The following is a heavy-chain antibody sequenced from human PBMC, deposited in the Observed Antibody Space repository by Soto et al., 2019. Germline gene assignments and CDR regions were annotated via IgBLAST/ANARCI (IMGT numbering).Heavy chain of an antibody. CDR3: AHQPPGSSWRTNWFDP. Sequence: QITLKESGPTLVKPTQTLTLTCTFSGFSLSTSGVGVGWIRQPPGKALEWLALIYWDDDKRYSPSLKSRLTITKDTSKNQVVLTMTNMDPVDTATYYCAHQPPGSSWRTNWFDPWGQGTLVTVSS. CDR1: GFSLSTSGVG. CDR2: IYWDDDK. V-gene: IGHV2-5*02. D-gene: IGHD6-13*01. J-gene: IGHJ5*02.